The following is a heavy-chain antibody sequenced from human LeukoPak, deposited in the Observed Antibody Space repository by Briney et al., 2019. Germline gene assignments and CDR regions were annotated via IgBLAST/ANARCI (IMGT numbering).Heavy chain of an antibody. CDR3: ARDSRGWYNWFDP. CDR1: GHTFTGYY. Sequence: GASVKVSCKASGHTFTGYYMHWVRQAPGQGLEWMGWINPNSGGTNYAQKFQGRVTMTRDTSISTAYMELSRLRSDDTAVYYCARDSRGWYNWFDPWGQGTLVTVSS. V-gene: IGHV1-2*02. J-gene: IGHJ5*02. CDR2: INPNSGGT. D-gene: IGHD6-19*01.